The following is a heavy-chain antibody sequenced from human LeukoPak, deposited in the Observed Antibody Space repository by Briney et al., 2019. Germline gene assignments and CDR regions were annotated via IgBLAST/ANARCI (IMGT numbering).Heavy chain of an antibody. CDR3: ASRSLGSYFSLVDY. CDR2: ISSSSSYI. J-gene: IGHJ4*02. CDR1: GFTFSSYS. V-gene: IGHV3-21*01. D-gene: IGHD1-26*01. Sequence: GGSLRLSCAASGFTFSSYSMNWVRQAPGKGLEWVSSISSSSSYIYYADSVKGRFTISRDNAKNSLYLQMNSLRAEDTAVYYCASRSLGSYFSLVDYWGQGTLVTVSS.